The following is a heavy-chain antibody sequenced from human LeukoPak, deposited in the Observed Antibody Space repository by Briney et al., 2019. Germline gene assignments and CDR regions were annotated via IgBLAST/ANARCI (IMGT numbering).Heavy chain of an antibody. CDR2: INSYNGNT. CDR1: GYTLTGYY. Sequence: ASVKVSCKASGYTLTGYYMHWVRQAPGQGLEWVGWINSYNGNTNYAQKLQGRVTLTTDTSTSTAYMELRSLRSDDTAVYYCARQITMIVVVINDPFDIWGQGTMVTVSS. CDR3: ARQITMIVVVINDPFDI. J-gene: IGHJ3*02. V-gene: IGHV1-18*04. D-gene: IGHD3-22*01.